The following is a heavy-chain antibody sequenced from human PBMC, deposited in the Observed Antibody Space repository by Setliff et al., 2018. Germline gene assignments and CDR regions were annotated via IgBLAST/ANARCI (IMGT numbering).Heavy chain of an antibody. CDR1: GGSISSSSYY. CDR2: INHSGTT. V-gene: IGHV4-39*07. CDR3: ARVDFTMIQGVLGL. Sequence: SETLSLTCTVSGGSISSSSYYWGWVRQSPGKGLDWIGEINHSGTTNYDPSLEGRISISVDTSKRQFSLKLTSVTAADTAVYYCARVDFTMIQGVLGLWGQGTLVTVSS. J-gene: IGHJ1*01. D-gene: IGHD3-10*01.